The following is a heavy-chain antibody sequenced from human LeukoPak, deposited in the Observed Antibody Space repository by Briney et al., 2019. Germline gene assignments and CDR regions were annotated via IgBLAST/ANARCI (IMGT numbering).Heavy chain of an antibody. CDR1: GYTLTELS. D-gene: IGHD3-3*01. J-gene: IGHJ5*02. Sequence: ASVKVSCKVSGYTLTELSMHWVRQAPGKGLEWMGGFDPEDGETIYAQKFQGRVTMTEDTSTDTAYMELSSLRSEDTAVYYCATVSRDGDFGVVIISPYWSDPWGQGTLVTVSS. CDR2: FDPEDGET. V-gene: IGHV1-24*01. CDR3: ATVSRDGDFGVVIISPYWSDP.